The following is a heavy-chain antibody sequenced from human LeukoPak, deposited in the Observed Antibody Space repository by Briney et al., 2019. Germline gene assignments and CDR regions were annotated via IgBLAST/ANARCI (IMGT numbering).Heavy chain of an antibody. V-gene: IGHV1-69*02. Sequence: SVKVSCKASGGTFSSYTISWVRRAPGQGLEWMGRIIPILGIANYAQKFQGRVTITADKSTSTAYMELSSLRSEDTAVYYCARGRGYCSSTSCFLSGDYWGQGTLVTVSS. CDR2: IIPILGIA. J-gene: IGHJ4*02. CDR3: ARGRGYCSSTSCFLSGDY. D-gene: IGHD2-2*01. CDR1: GGTFSSYT.